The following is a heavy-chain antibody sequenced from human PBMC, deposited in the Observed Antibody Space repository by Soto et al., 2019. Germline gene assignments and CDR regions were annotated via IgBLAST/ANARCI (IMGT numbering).Heavy chain of an antibody. CDR1: GFAFSSYN. CDR3: ARDFDTRVEPFYYYGLDV. V-gene: IGHV3-48*02. CDR2: ISSSSGTI. J-gene: IGHJ6*02. Sequence: EVQLVESGGGLVQPGGSLRLSCAASGFAFSSYNMHWVRQAPGKGLEWVSYISSSSGTIYYADSVKGRFAISRDNAKNSLFLQMNSLRDEDTAVYYCARDFDTRVEPFYYYGLDVWGRGTTVTVSS.